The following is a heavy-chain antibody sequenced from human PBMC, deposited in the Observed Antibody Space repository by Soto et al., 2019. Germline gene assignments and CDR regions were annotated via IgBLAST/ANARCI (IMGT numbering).Heavy chain of an antibody. CDR2: IYYSGST. D-gene: IGHD3-9*01. J-gene: IGHJ4*02. CDR1: GGSISSYY. Sequence: PSETLSLTCTVSGGSISSYYWSWIRQPPGKGLEWIGDIYYSGSTNYNPSLKSRVTISVDTSKNQFSLKLSSVTAADTAVYYCARRGYDILTGSYYFDYWGQGTLVTVSS. CDR3: ARRGYDILTGSYYFDY. V-gene: IGHV4-59*08.